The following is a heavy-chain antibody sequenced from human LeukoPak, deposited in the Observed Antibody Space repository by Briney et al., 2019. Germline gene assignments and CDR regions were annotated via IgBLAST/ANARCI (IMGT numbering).Heavy chain of an antibody. CDR3: AKDDGWIQFNY. J-gene: IGHJ4*02. D-gene: IGHD5-24*01. CDR1: GFPLSRHG. Sequence: GGTLRLSCVASGFPLSRHGLIWVRQAPGKAVEWVSCIIPGGDIIHYVDSVKGRFTSSRDNSQYTVSLQTRSVRAEDTAVCYCAKDDGWIQFNYWGQGTLVTVSS. CDR2: IIPGGDII. V-gene: IGHV3-23*01.